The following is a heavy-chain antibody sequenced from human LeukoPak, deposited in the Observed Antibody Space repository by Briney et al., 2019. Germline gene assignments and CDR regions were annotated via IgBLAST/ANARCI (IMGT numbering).Heavy chain of an antibody. CDR1: GFTFSSYA. CDR2: ISGSGGST. J-gene: IGHJ6*02. CDR3: AKRWVVPAAITLNYYYYGMDV. D-gene: IGHD2-2*02. V-gene: IGHV3-23*01. Sequence: GSLRLSCAASGFTFSSYAMSWARQAPGKGLEWVSAISGSGGSTYYADSVKGRFTISRDNSKNTLYLQMNSLRAEDTAVYYCAKRWVVPAAITLNYYYYGMDVWGQGTTVTVSS.